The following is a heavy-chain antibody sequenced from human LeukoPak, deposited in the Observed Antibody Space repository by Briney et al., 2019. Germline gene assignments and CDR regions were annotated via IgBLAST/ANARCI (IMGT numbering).Heavy chain of an antibody. J-gene: IGHJ3*01. CDR2: INPNSGGT. V-gene: IGHV1-2*02. Sequence: ASVKVSCKASRYTFTGYYMHWVRQAPGQGLEWMGWINPNSGGTKYAQKFQGRVTMTRDTSISTAYMELSRLTSDDTAVYYCERGGTRAFDLWGQGTMVTVSS. CDR1: RYTFTGYY. CDR3: ERGGTRAFDL. D-gene: IGHD1-26*01.